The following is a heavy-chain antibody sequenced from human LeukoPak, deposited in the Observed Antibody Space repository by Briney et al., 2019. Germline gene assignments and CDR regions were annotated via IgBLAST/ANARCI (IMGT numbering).Heavy chain of an antibody. Sequence: SETLSLTCAVYGGSFSGYYWSWIRQPPGKGLEWIGEINHSGSTNYNPSLKSRVTISVDTSKNQFSLKLSSVTAADTAVYYCARAAADDEFDYWGQGTLVTVSS. CDR2: INHSGST. V-gene: IGHV4-34*01. CDR3: ARAAADDEFDY. CDR1: GGSFSGYY. J-gene: IGHJ4*02. D-gene: IGHD6-13*01.